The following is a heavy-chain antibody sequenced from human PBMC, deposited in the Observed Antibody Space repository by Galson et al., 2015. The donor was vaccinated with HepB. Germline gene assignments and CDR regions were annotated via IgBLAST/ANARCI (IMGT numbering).Heavy chain of an antibody. V-gene: IGHV3-74*01. J-gene: IGHJ4*02. CDR2: INGDGSST. CDR3: ARGGPLGTYYFDY. Sequence: SLRLSCAASGFTFSTSWVHWVRQAPGKGLVWVSRINGDGSSTSYADSVKGRFTISRDNAKNTLYLQMNSLRVEDTAVYYCARGGPLGTYYFDYRGQGILVTVSS. CDR1: GFTFSTSW. D-gene: IGHD3/OR15-3a*01.